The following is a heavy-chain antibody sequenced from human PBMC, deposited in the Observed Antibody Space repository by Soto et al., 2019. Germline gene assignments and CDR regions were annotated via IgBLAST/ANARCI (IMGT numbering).Heavy chain of an antibody. Sequence: EVQLVESGGGLVQPGGSLRLSCAVSGFTFSNYWMHWVRQAPGKGLVWVSRINSDGSSTSYADFVKGRLTISRDNAKNALYLQMRRLSAEHTAVYYCARFRVDGDYVPWGHGPLVTVSS. D-gene: IGHD4-17*01. CDR3: ARFRVDGDYVP. CDR1: GFTFSNYW. V-gene: IGHV3-74*01. CDR2: INSDGSST. J-gene: IGHJ5*02.